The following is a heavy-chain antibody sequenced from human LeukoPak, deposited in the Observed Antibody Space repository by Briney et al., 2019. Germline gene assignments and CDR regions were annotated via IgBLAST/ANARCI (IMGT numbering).Heavy chain of an antibody. V-gene: IGHV3-49*04. CDR2: IRSKAYGGTT. Sequence: PGGSLRLSCAASGFTFSSYAMSWVRQAPGKGLEWVGFIRSKAYGGTTEYAASVKGRFTISRDDSKSIAYLQMNSLKTEDTAVYYCTRDGLAYCGGDCYSAWFDPWGQGTLVTVSS. CDR3: TRDGLAYCGGDCYSAWFDP. CDR1: GFTFSSYA. D-gene: IGHD2-21*02. J-gene: IGHJ5*02.